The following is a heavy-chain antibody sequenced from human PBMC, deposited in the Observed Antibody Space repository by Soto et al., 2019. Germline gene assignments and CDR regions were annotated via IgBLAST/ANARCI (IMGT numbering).Heavy chain of an antibody. CDR3: ASRNLAGCSGTDCLYYFDY. Sequence: PGGSLRLSCAASGFTFSGFTTNWVRQAPGRGLEWISYISRGGETIYYADSVKGRFTISRDNAGNSLYLQMNSLRDEDTAVYYCASRNLAGCSGTDCLYYFDYWGQGTLVTVSS. D-gene: IGHD2-2*01. V-gene: IGHV3-48*02. CDR1: GFTFSGFT. CDR2: ISRGGETI. J-gene: IGHJ4*02.